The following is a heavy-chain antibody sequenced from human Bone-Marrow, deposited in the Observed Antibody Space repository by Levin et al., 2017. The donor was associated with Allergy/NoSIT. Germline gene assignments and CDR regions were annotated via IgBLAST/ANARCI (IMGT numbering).Heavy chain of an antibody. J-gene: IGHJ6*02. D-gene: IGHD6-19*01. CDR2: ISRAGTYT. Sequence: GESLKISCAASGSTFSKFAMSWVRQDSGKGLEWVSGISRAGTYTYYADSVEGRFTISRDNSKNMVFLQMNSLRVDDTAVYYCVKEACSIGRSGWYNRGSQDYYYGLDVWGQGTTVTVSS. CDR1: GSTFSKFA. V-gene: IGHV3-23*01. CDR3: VKEACSIGRSGWYNRGSQDYYYGLDV.